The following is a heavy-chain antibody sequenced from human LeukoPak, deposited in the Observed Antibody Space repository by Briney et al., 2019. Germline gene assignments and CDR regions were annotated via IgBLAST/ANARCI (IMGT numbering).Heavy chain of an antibody. CDR3: AKGRTWIQLWLGDY. CDR2: ISGSGGST. Sequence: GGSLRLSCAASGFTFSSYAMSWVRQAPGKGLEWVSAISGSGGSTYYADSVKGRFTISRDNSKNTLCLQMNSLRAEDTAVYYCAKGRTWIQLWLGDYWGQGTLVTVSS. D-gene: IGHD5-18*01. V-gene: IGHV3-23*01. J-gene: IGHJ4*02. CDR1: GFTFSSYA.